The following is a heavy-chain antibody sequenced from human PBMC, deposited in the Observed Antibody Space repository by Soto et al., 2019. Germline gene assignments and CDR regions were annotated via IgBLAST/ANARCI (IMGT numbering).Heavy chain of an antibody. CDR2: INHSGIT. V-gene: IGHV4-34*01. Sequence: QVQVQQCGAGLLKPSETLSLTCAVYGGSFSDYYGTWIRQSPGKGLEWIGEINHSGITYYNPSLKRPVTPSVDTSKNQFSLKLRSVTDADTAVYYCARGRLEWLLLGYGVDVWGQGTTVTVSS. CDR1: GGSFSDYY. J-gene: IGHJ6*02. D-gene: IGHD3-3*01. CDR3: ARGRLEWLLLGYGVDV.